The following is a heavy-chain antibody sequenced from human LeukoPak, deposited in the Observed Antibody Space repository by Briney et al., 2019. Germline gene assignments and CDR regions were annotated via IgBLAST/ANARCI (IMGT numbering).Heavy chain of an antibody. CDR2: IYHSGST. CDR1: GGSISSGGYY. V-gene: IGHV4-30-2*01. Sequence: SETLSLTCTVSGGSISSGGYYWSWIRQPPGKGLEWIGYIYHSGSTYYNPSLKSRVTISVDRSKNQFSLKLSSVTAADTAVYYCARGRRHYNWFDPWGQGTLVTASS. J-gene: IGHJ5*02. CDR3: ARGRRHYNWFDP.